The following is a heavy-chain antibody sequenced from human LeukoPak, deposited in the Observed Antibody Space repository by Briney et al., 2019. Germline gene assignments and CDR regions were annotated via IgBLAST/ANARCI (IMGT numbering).Heavy chain of an antibody. D-gene: IGHD3-10*01. CDR1: GFTFSSYA. J-gene: IGHJ4*02. V-gene: IGHV3-23*01. CDR2: ISGSGGST. CDR3: AKDTVLLWFGELFPPYFDY. Sequence: GGSLRLSCAASGFTFSSYAMSWVRQAPGKGLEWVSAISGSGGSTYYADSVKGRFTISRDNSKNTLYLQMNSLRAEGTAVYYCAKDTVLLWFGELFPPYFDYWGQGTLVTVSS.